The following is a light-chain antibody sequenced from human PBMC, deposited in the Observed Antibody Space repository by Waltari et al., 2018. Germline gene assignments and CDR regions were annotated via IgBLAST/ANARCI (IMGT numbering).Light chain of an antibody. J-gene: IGKJ2*01. CDR2: ATS. V-gene: IGKV3-20*01. CDR3: KQYDNSPVT. CDR1: QSVSSSY. Sequence: PGERATLSCRASQSVSSSYFAWYQQKPGQAPRILIFATSSRATGISDRFSGSGSGTDFTLTISRLEPEDSAVYYCKQYDNSPVTFGQGTKLEI.